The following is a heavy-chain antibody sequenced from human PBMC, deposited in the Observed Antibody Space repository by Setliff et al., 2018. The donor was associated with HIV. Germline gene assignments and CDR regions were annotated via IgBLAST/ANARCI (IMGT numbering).Heavy chain of an antibody. D-gene: IGHD3-3*01. CDR1: RSTFNSHT. Sequence: ASVKVSCKASRSTFNSHTINWVRQAPGQGLDWMGRIIPILGVANYAQRFQGKVTITADKSTSTAYMELTSLRSDDTAMYYCVRGVQSPPHYSYYYMDVWGEGTMVTVS. J-gene: IGHJ6*03. CDR3: VRGVQSPPHYSYYYMDV. V-gene: IGHV1-69*02. CDR2: IIPILGVA.